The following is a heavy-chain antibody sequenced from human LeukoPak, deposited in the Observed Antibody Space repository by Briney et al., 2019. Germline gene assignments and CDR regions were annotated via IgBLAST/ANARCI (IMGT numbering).Heavy chain of an antibody. CDR2: IYYSGST. CDR3: ARHGKLATADNWFDP. V-gene: IGHV4-34*01. J-gene: IGHJ5*02. D-gene: IGHD4-17*01. CDR1: GGSFSGYY. Sequence: SETLSLTCAVYGGSFSGYYWSWIRQPPGKGLEWIGSIYYSGSTYYNPSLKSRVTISVDTSKNQFSLKLSSVTAADTAVYYCARHGKLATADNWFDPWGQGTLVTVSS.